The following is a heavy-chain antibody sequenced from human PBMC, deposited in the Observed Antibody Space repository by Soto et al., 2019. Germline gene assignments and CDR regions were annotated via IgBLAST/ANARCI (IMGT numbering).Heavy chain of an antibody. CDR1: GFTFSSYW. D-gene: IGHD3-10*02. V-gene: IGHV3-7*01. CDR2: IKQDGSEK. CDR3: ARDVPHNWFDS. J-gene: IGHJ5*01. Sequence: PGGSLRLSCAASGFTFSSYWMSWVRQAPGKGLEWVANIKQDGSEKYYVDSVKGRFTISRDNAKNMVFLQMNSLRVEDTAVYYCARDVPHNWFDSWGQGTLVTVSS.